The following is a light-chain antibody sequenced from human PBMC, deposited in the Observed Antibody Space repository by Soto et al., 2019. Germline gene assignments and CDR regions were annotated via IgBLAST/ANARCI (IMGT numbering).Light chain of an antibody. Sequence: EIVLTQSPATLSLSPGERATLSCRASQGISNSLAWYQHKPGQAPRLLIYDASNRATGIPARFSGSGSGTDFTLTINSLQPEDFATYYCQQSHSTVAFGQGTRLEI. V-gene: IGKV3-11*01. CDR2: DAS. J-gene: IGKJ5*01. CDR3: QQSHSTVA. CDR1: QGISNS.